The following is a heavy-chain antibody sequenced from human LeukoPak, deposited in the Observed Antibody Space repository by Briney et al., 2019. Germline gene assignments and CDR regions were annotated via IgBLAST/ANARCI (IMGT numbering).Heavy chain of an antibody. CDR3: ARKAVAGVYFDY. Sequence: PGGSLRLSCAASGFTFSSYAMHWVRQAPGKGLEWVAVISYDGSNKYYADSVKGRFTISRDNSKNTLYLQMNSLRAEDTAVYYCARKAVAGVYFDYWGQGTLVTVSS. CDR2: ISYDGSNK. V-gene: IGHV3-30-3*01. CDR1: GFTFSSYA. J-gene: IGHJ4*02. D-gene: IGHD6-19*01.